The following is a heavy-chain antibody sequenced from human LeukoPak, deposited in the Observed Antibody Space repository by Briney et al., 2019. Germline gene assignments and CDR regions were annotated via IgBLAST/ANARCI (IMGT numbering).Heavy chain of an antibody. V-gene: IGHV4-4*07. CDR1: GGSLSSYY. Sequence: SETLSLTCTVSGGSLSSYYWSWIRQPAGKGLEWIGRIYTSGSTNYNPSLKSRVTMSVDTSKNQFSLKLSSVTAADTAVYYCARRAYYDFWSGYFPYYFDYWGQGTLVTVSS. D-gene: IGHD3-3*01. J-gene: IGHJ4*02. CDR3: ARRAYYDFWSGYFPYYFDY. CDR2: IYTSGST.